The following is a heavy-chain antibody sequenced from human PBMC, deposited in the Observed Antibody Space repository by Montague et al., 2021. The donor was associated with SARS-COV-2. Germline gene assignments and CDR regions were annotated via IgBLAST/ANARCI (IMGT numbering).Heavy chain of an antibody. CDR1: GGSISSSSYY. Sequence: SETLSLTCTVSGGSISSSSYYWGWLRQPPGKGLEWIGSIYYSGSTYSNPSLQSSVTISVDTSKNQFSLKLSSVTAADTAVCYCARFPTSYYYDSKAAPATPDAFDIWGQGTMVTVSS. D-gene: IGHD3-22*01. CDR3: ARFPTSYYYDSKAAPATPDAFDI. CDR2: IYYSGST. J-gene: IGHJ3*02. V-gene: IGHV4-39*01.